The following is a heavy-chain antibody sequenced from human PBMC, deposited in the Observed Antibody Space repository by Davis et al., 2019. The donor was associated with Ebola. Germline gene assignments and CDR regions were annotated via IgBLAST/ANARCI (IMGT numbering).Heavy chain of an antibody. Sequence: ASVKVSCKASGGTFSSYAISWVRQTPGQGLEWMGRINPNSGGTNYAQKFQGRVTMTRDTSISTAYMELSRLRSDDTAVYYCVKTRSNWWNDALEIWGRGTMVIVSS. J-gene: IGHJ3*02. V-gene: IGHV1-2*06. CDR1: GGTFSSYA. CDR3: VKTRSNWWNDALEI. CDR2: INPNSGGT. D-gene: IGHD2-8*02.